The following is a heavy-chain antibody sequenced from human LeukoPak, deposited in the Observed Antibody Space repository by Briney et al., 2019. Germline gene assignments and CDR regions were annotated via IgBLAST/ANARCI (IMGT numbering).Heavy chain of an antibody. Sequence: VASVEVSCKASGYTFTSYDINWMRQATGQGLEWMGWMNPNSGNTGYAQKFQGRVTMTRDTSINTAYMELSSLRSEDTAIYYCATGKIAARRGSWFDPWGQGTLVTVSS. CDR2: MNPNSGNT. CDR3: ATGKIAARRGSWFDP. V-gene: IGHV1-8*02. J-gene: IGHJ5*02. CDR1: GYTFTSYD. D-gene: IGHD6-6*01.